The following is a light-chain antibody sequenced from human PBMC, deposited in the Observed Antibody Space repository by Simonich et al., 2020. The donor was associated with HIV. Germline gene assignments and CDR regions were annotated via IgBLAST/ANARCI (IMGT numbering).Light chain of an antibody. V-gene: IGLV2-14*01. J-gene: IGLJ3*02. CDR3: SSYTSSRTWV. CDR1: SSDVGGYNY. CDR2: DVS. Sequence: QSALTQPASVSGSPGQSITISCTGTSSDVGGYNYVSWYQQHPGKAPKLMIFDVSKRPSGIAKRFSGSKSGNTASLTISGLQAEDEADYYCSSYTSSRTWVFGGGTKLTVL.